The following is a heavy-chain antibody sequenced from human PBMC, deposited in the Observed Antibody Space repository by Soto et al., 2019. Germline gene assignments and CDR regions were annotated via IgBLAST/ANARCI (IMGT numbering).Heavy chain of an antibody. CDR2: IIPIFGTA. CDR1: GGTFSSYA. J-gene: IGHJ4*02. CDR3: ASFRDDAKALHY. D-gene: IGHD1-1*01. Sequence: GASVKVSCKASGGTFSSYAISWVRQAPGQGLEWMGGIIPIFGTANYAQKFQGRVTITADKSTSTAYMELSSLRSEDTAVYYCASFRDDAKALHYWGQGTLVTVSS. V-gene: IGHV1-69*06.